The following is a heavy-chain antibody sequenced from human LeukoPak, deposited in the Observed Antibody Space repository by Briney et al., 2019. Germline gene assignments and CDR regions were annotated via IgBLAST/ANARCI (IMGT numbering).Heavy chain of an antibody. V-gene: IGHV4-61*02. CDR2: IYTSGST. CDR3: ARGTYYDFWSGYSFDY. Sequence: SQTLSLTCTVPGGSISSGSYYWSWIRQPAGKGLEWIGRIYTSGSTNYNPSLKSRVTISVDTSKNQFSLKLSSVTAADTAVYYCARGTYYDFWSGYSFDYWGQGTLVTVSS. CDR1: GGSISSGSYY. D-gene: IGHD3-3*01. J-gene: IGHJ4*02.